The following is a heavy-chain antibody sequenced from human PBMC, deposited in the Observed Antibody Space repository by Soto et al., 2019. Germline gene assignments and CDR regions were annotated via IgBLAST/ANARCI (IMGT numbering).Heavy chain of an antibody. V-gene: IGHV3-23*01. CDR1: GFTFSTFA. Sequence: GGSLRLSCAASGFTFSTFAMNWVRRAPGKGLEWVSGITGGSGFTFYADSVKGRFTISRDDSENTLFLQMSSLRAEDTAKYYCAKSGPTNYFDLWGQGTLVTVSS. CDR2: ITGGSGFT. D-gene: IGHD1-26*01. CDR3: AKSGPTNYFDL. J-gene: IGHJ4*02.